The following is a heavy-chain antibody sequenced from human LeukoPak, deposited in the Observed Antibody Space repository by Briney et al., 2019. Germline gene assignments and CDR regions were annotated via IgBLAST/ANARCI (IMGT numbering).Heavy chain of an antibody. CDR3: ARDRSSVVN. V-gene: IGHV4-39*07. CDR1: GGSISSSSYY. Sequence: SETLSLTCTVSGGSISSSSYYWGWIRQPPGKGLEWIGEINHSGSTNYNPSLKSRVTISVDTSKNPFSLKLSSVTAADTAVYYCARDRSSVVNWGQGTLVTVSS. CDR2: INHSGST. D-gene: IGHD6-19*01. J-gene: IGHJ4*02.